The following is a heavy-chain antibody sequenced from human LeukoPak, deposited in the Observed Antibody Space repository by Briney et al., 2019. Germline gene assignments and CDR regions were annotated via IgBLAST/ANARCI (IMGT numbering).Heavy chain of an antibody. Sequence: GGSLRLSCAASGFTFSSYGMHWVRQAPGKGLEWVAFIRYDGSNKYYADSVKGRFTISRDNSKNTLYLQMNSLRVEDTAVYYCARRAGAYSHPYDYWGQGTLVTVSS. D-gene: IGHD4/OR15-4a*01. CDR3: ARRAGAYSHPYDY. V-gene: IGHV3-30*02. J-gene: IGHJ4*02. CDR2: IRYDGSNK. CDR1: GFTFSSYG.